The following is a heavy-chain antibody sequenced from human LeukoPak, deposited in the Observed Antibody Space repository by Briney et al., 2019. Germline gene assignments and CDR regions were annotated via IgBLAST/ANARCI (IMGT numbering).Heavy chain of an antibody. CDR1: GGSISSSSYY. V-gene: IGHV4-39*07. CDR2: IYYSGST. Sequence: PSETLSFTCTVSGGSISSSSYYWGRIRQPPGKGLEWIGSIYYSGSTYYNPSLKSRVTISVDTSKNQFSLKLSSVTAADTAVYYCARESYYYDSSGYPGYDYWGQGTLVTVSS. D-gene: IGHD3-22*01. J-gene: IGHJ4*02. CDR3: ARESYYYDSSGYPGYDY.